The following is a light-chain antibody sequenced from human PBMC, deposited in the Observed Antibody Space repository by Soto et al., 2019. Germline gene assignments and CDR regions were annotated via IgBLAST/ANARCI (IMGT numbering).Light chain of an antibody. CDR2: NAS. CDR1: QSVSFN. J-gene: IGKJ1*01. Sequence: EIVMTQSPATLSVSPGEIATLYFSASQSVSFNLVWYQHTPGQPPRLLMYNASNRAAGISARFTGSVSATDLPVSNRCLESEASAVYFIQPDGRPPETFGQGTKVDIK. V-gene: IGKV3-15*01. CDR3: QPDGRPPET.